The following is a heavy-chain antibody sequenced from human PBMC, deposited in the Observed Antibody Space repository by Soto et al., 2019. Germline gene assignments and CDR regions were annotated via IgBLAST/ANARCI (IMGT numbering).Heavy chain of an antibody. Sequence: SVKVSCKASGYTFTSSYINWVRQAPGQEFEWMGIINLSGGGTSYAQKLQGRVTMTRDTSTRTVYMELNSLRSEDTAVYYCARGSGASGLDVWGQGTTVTVSS. CDR3: ARGSGASGLDV. V-gene: IGHV1-46*01. CDR2: INLSGGGT. D-gene: IGHD2-15*01. CDR1: GYTFTSSY. J-gene: IGHJ6*02.